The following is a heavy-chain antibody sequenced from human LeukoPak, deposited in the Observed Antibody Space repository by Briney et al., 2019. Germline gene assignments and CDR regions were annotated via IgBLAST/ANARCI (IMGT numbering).Heavy chain of an antibody. J-gene: IGHJ5*02. V-gene: IGHV1-2*02. CDR1: GYTFTGYY. Sequence: ASVKVSCKASGYTFTGYYMHWVRQAPGQGLEWMGWINPNSGGTNYAQKLQGRVTMTRDTSISTAYMELSRLRSDDTAVYYCARDDYGDYVLFDPWGQGTLVTVSS. D-gene: IGHD4-17*01. CDR3: ARDDYGDYVLFDP. CDR2: INPNSGGT.